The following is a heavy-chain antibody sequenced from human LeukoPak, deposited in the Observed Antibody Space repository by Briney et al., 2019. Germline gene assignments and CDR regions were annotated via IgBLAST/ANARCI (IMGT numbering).Heavy chain of an antibody. CDR2: ISWDVGST. Sequence: GGSLRLSCAASGFTFDDYAMHWVRQAPGKGLEWVSLISWDVGSTYYADSVNCRFNISRDNNKNSLYLQMNSLGAEDTAFYYCANLARGYWGQGTLVTVSS. V-gene: IGHV3-43D*03. CDR1: GFTFDDYA. J-gene: IGHJ4*02. CDR3: ANLARGY. D-gene: IGHD3-10*01.